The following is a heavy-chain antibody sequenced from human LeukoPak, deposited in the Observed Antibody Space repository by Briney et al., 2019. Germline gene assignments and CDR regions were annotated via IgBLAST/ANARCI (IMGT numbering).Heavy chain of an antibody. CDR2: INPNSGGT. D-gene: IGHD4-23*01. V-gene: IGHV1-2*02. Sequence: GSVKVSCKASGYTFTGYYMHWVRQAPGQGLEWMGWINPNSGGTNYAQKFQGRVTMTRDTSISTAYMELSRLRSDDTAVYYCARDGNSKAGGWFDPWGQGTLVTVSS. CDR1: GYTFTGYY. J-gene: IGHJ5*02. CDR3: ARDGNSKAGGWFDP.